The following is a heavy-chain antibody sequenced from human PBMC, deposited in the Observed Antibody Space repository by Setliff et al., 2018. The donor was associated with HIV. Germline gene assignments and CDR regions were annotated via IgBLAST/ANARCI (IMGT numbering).Heavy chain of an antibody. CDR3: ARDLGFWGLDASDM. J-gene: IGHJ3*02. D-gene: IGHD3-16*01. Sequence: PGGSLRLSCAASGFTFSAYSFHWVRQAPGKGLEWVAVISYDGKSIQYAGSVKGRFTISRDISKNTLFLEMSSLRVEDTALYYCARDLGFWGLDASDMWGQGTMVTVSS. CDR2: ISYDGKSI. V-gene: IGHV3-30*04. CDR1: GFTFSAYS.